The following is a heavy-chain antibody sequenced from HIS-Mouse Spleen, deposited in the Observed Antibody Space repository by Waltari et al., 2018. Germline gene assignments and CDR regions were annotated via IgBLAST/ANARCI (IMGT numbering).Heavy chain of an antibody. V-gene: IGHV4-39*07. CDR3: AREIPYSSSWYDWYFDL. J-gene: IGHJ2*01. CDR2: IYYSGST. Sequence: QLQLQESGPGLVKPSETLSLTCTVSGGSIRSSSYSWGWIRPPPGKGLGWIGSIYYSGSTYYNPSLKSRVTISVDTSKNQFSLKLSSVTAADTAVYYCAREIPYSSSWYDWYFDLWGRGTLVTVSS. CDR1: GGSIRSSSYS. D-gene: IGHD6-13*01.